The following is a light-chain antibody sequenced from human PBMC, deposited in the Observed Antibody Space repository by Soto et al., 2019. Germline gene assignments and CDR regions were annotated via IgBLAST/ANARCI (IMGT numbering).Light chain of an antibody. V-gene: IGKV3-15*01. Sequence: EIVMTQSPATLSVSPGERATLSCRASQSVSSNLAWYQQKPGQAPRLLIYGASTRATGIPAMFSGSGSGKEFTLTISSLQSEDFAVYYCQQYNNWPLTFGGGTKVEIQ. J-gene: IGKJ4*01. CDR3: QQYNNWPLT. CDR1: QSVSSN. CDR2: GAS.